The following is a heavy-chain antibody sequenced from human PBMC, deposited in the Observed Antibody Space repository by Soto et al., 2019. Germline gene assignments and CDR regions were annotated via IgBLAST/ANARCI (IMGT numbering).Heavy chain of an antibody. CDR1: GFSLSTTGVG. CDR3: ARLTAPVNAFEI. J-gene: IGHJ3*02. Sequence: QITLKESGPTLVKPTQTVTLTCTFSGFSLSTTGVGVGWVRQPPGKALDWLALIYWDDDKRYSPSLKTRLTITKDTSINQVALTMTDMDPVDTATYYCARLTAPVNAFEIWGQGTMVTVSS. D-gene: IGHD5-18*01. CDR2: IYWDDDK. V-gene: IGHV2-5*02.